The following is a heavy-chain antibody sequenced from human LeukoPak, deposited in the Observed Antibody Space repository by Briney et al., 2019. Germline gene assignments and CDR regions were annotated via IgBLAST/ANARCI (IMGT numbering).Heavy chain of an antibody. D-gene: IGHD3-3*01. CDR2: ISGSSNYT. J-gene: IGHJ4*02. Sequence: GGSLRLSCTASEFTFSDYYMSWIRQAAGKGLEWVSYISGSSNYTNYADSVKGRFSISRDNAKNSLYLQMNSLRAEDTAVYYCARDTVLSGYYTFHYWGQGTLVTVSS. V-gene: IGHV3-11*05. CDR3: ARDTVLSGYYTFHY. CDR1: EFTFSDYY.